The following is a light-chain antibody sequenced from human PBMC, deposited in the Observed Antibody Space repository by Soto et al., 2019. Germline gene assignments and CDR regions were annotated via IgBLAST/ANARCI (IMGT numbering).Light chain of an antibody. CDR3: LQHYNNPRT. CDR2: AAS. J-gene: IGKJ1*01. V-gene: IGKV1-6*01. CDR1: QAIRSD. Sequence: AVQMTQSPSSLSASVGDRVTITCRASQAIRSDLGWYQMKPGKVPKLLIYAASNLQSGVPSRFIGRGYGTDFTLTISSLQPEDFATYYCLQHYNNPRTFGQGTKVEI.